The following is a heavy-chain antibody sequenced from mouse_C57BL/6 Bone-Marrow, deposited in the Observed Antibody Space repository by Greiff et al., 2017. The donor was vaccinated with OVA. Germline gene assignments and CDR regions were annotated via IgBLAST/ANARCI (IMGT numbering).Heavy chain of an antibody. Sequence: VKLQQPGAELVRPGSSVKLSCKASGYTFTSYWMHWVKQRPIQGLEWIGNIDPSDSETHYNQKFKDKATLTVDKSSSTAYMQLSSLTSEDSAVYYCAKGYYGIGAYWGQGTLVTVSA. J-gene: IGHJ3*01. CDR1: GYTFTSYW. CDR2: IDPSDSET. D-gene: IGHD1-1*01. V-gene: IGHV1-52*01. CDR3: AKGYYGIGAY.